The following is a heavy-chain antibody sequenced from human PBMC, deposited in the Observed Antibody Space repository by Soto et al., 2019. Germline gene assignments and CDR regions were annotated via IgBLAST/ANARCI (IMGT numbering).Heavy chain of an antibody. D-gene: IGHD3-10*01. J-gene: IGHJ4*01. Sequence: ASVKVSCKASGYTFSGYYMHWVRQARGQGLEWMGWINPNSGGTKYVQKFQGWVTMTRDTSISTAYMELSSLRSEDTAVYYCARAPVGSGIYYFXYWGQ. CDR2: INPNSGGT. CDR1: GYTFSGYY. CDR3: ARAPVGSGIYYFXY. V-gene: IGHV1-2*04.